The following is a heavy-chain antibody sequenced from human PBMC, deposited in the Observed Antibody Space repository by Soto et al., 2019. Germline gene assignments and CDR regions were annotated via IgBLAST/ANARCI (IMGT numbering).Heavy chain of an antibody. V-gene: IGHV3-73*02. J-gene: IGHJ6*02. D-gene: IGHD6-13*01. Sequence: EVQLVESGGGLVQPGGSLKLSCAASGFTFSGSAMHWVRQASGKGLEWVGRIRSKANSYATAYAASVKGRFTISRDDSKNTAYLQMISLKTEDTAVYYCTSSSWVPTYYYYYGMDVWGQGTTVTVSS. CDR3: TSSSWVPTYYYYYGMDV. CDR1: GFTFSGSA. CDR2: IRSKANSYAT.